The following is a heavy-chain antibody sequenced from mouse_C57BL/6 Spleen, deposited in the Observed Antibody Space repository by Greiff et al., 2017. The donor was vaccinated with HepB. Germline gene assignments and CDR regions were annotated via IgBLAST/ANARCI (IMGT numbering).Heavy chain of an antibody. D-gene: IGHD1-1*01. CDR1: GFTFSSYT. CDR2: ISGGGGNT. Sequence: EVQGVESGGGLVKPGGSLKLSCAASGFTFSSYTMSWVRQTPEKRLEWVATISGGGGNTYYPDSVKGRFTISRDNAKNTLYLQMSSLRSEDTALYYCARRTSSSYFDYWGQGTTLTVSS. J-gene: IGHJ2*01. CDR3: ARRTSSSYFDY. V-gene: IGHV5-9*01.